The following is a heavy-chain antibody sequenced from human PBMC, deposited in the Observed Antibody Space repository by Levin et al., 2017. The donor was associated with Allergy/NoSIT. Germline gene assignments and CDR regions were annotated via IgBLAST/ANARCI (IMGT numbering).Heavy chain of an antibody. CDR3: ARGTFGIDY. Sequence: GGSLRLSCAASGFTFSNYGMHWVRQAPGKGLEWVAVIWYDGSKKYYADSVKGRFTISRDSSKNTLYLQMNSLRVEDSAVYYCARGTFGIDYWGQGTLVTVSS. V-gene: IGHV3-33*01. CDR2: IWYDGSKK. CDR1: GFTFSNYG. D-gene: IGHD1-1*01. J-gene: IGHJ4*02.